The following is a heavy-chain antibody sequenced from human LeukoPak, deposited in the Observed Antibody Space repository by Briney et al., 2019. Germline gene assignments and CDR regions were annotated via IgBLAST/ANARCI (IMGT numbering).Heavy chain of an antibody. CDR1: GYTFTKYY. J-gene: IGHJ2*01. CDR2: INPSGGST. CDR3: ARSGSSGWYHLDL. V-gene: IGHV1-46*01. D-gene: IGHD6-19*01. Sequence: ASVTVSCKASGYTFTKYYIHWVRPAPGQGLKWMGVINPSGGSTSYAQKFQGRVTMTRDTSTSTVYMELSSLRSEDTAVYYCARSGSSGWYHLDLWGRGTLVTVSS.